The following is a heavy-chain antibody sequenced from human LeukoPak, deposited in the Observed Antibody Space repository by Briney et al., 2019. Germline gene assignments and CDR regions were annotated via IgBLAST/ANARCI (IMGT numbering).Heavy chain of an antibody. CDR2: IITKFATV. CDR3: ARIHDSTRGLLDE. V-gene: IGHV1-69*13. D-gene: IGHD5/OR15-5a*01. Sequence: SVKVSCKASGGTFMGYSISWVRQAPGQGVEWMGRIITKFATVNYAQRFQGRLRLTVDDSTGSAYMELTSLTSEDTAVYYCARIHDSTRGLLDEWGQGTLVTVSS. CDR1: GGTFMGYS. J-gene: IGHJ4*02.